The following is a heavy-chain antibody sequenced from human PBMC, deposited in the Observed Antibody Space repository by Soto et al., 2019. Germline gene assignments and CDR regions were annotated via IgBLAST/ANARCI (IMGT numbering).Heavy chain of an antibody. D-gene: IGHD3-3*01. J-gene: IGHJ5*02. CDR3: VRGDFWSGYSNWLDP. CDR2: ISYSGST. V-gene: IGHV4-59*01. CDR1: GGSISSYY. Sequence: SETLSLTCTVSGGSISSYYWSWIRQPPGKGLEWVGYISYSGSTNYNPSLKSRVTISVDTSKNQFSLKLSSVTAADTAVYYCVRGDFWSGYSNWLDPWGQGNLVTVSS.